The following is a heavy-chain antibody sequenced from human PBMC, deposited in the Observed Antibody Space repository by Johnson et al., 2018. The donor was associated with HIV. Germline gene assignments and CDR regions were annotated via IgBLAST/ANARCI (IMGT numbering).Heavy chain of an antibody. CDR1: GFTFSSYA. D-gene: IGHD5-18*01. J-gene: IGHJ3*02. CDR3: ARDGGYSYGDAVDI. Sequence: VQVVESGGGVVQPGRSLRLSCAASGFTFSSYAMHWVRQAPGKGLEWVAVISYDGSNKYYADSVKGRFTISRDNSKNTLYLQMNSLRAEDTAVYYCARDGGYSYGDAVDIWGQGTMVTVSS. CDR2: ISYDGSNK. V-gene: IGHV3-30-3*01.